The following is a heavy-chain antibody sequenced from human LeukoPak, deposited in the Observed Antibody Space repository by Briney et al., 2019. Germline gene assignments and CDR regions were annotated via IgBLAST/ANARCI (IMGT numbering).Heavy chain of an antibody. CDR2: IWFDGSNN. J-gene: IGHJ4*02. Sequence: SGGSLRLSCAASGFTFSSYGMHWVRQAPGKGLEWVAVIWFDGSNNYYADSVKGRFTISRDNSKNTVCLQMNSPRVEDTAVYYCTREAGTTPFDYWGQGTLVTVSS. D-gene: IGHD1-1*01. CDR1: GFTFSSYG. V-gene: IGHV3-33*01. CDR3: TREAGTTPFDY.